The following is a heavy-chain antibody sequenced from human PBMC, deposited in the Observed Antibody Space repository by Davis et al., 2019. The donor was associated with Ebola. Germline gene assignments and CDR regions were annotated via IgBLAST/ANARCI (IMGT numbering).Heavy chain of an antibody. J-gene: IGHJ4*02. CDR1: GDSVSGSSGA. CDR3: ARGWLRTGFDY. V-gene: IGHV6-1*01. CDR2: TYYSSKWYN. D-gene: IGHD5-12*01. Sequence: HSQTLSLTCAISGDSVSGSSGAWNWIRQSPSRGLEWLGRTYYSSKWYNESALSVKSRITISADTAKNQLSLHLNSVTPEDTAVYYCARGWLRTGFDYWGQGTLVTVSS.